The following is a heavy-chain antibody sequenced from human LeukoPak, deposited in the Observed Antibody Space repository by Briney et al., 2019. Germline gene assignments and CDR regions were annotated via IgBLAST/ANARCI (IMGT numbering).Heavy chain of an antibody. V-gene: IGHV4-4*07. D-gene: IGHD2-15*01. CDR3: ARGASGGSYPGYMDV. CDR2: IYTSGST. J-gene: IGHJ6*03. Sequence: PSETLSLTCTVSGGSISSYYWSWIRQPAGKGLEWIGRIYTSGSTNYNPSPKSRVTISVDKSKNQFSLKLSSVTAADTAVYYCARGASGGSYPGYMDVWGKGTTVTVSS. CDR1: GGSISSYY.